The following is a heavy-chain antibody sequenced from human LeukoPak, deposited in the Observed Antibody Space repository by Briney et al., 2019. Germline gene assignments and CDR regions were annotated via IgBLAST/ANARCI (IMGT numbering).Heavy chain of an antibody. CDR1: GYTFTSYH. CDR3: AKLAAAGTAHYYFDY. Sequence: GASVKVSCKASGYTFTSYHMHWVRQAPGQGLEIMGIINPSGGSTTYAQKFQGRVTMTRATSTSTVYMELSSLRSEDTVVYYCAKLAAAGTAHYYFDYWGQGTLVTVSS. J-gene: IGHJ4*02. D-gene: IGHD6-13*01. V-gene: IGHV1-46*01. CDR2: INPSGGST.